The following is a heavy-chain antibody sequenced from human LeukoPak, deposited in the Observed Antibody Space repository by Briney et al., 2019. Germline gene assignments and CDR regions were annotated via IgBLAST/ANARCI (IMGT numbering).Heavy chain of an antibody. D-gene: IGHD1-26*01. V-gene: IGHV1-18*01. CDR2: ISAYNGNT. CDR1: GYTFVSHG. Sequence: ASVKVSCKAAGYTFVSHGISWVRLAPGQGLEWMGWISAYNGNTNYAQKLQGRVTMTTDTSTSTAYMELRSLRSDDTAVYYCARGGSGSYRVQLDYWGQGTLVTVSS. J-gene: IGHJ4*02. CDR3: ARGGSGSYRVQLDY.